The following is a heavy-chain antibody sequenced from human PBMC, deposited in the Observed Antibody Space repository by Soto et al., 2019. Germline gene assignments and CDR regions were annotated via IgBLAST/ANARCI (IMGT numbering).Heavy chain of an antibody. CDR1: GFTFSSYG. J-gene: IGHJ3*02. Sequence: QVQLVESGGGVVQPGRSLRLSCAASGFTFSSYGMHWVRQAPGKGLAWVAVIWYDGSNKYYADSVKGRFTISRDNSKNTLYLQMNSLRAEDTAVYYCARDPGSNDAFDIWGQGTMVTVSS. D-gene: IGHD7-27*01. CDR2: IWYDGSNK. V-gene: IGHV3-33*01. CDR3: ARDPGSNDAFDI.